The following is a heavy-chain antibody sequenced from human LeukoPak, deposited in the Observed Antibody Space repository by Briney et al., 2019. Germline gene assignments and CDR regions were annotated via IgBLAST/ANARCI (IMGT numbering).Heavy chain of an antibody. CDR2: INPNSGGT. CDR1: GYTFTGYY. Sequence: GASVKVSCKASGYTFTGYYMHWVRQAPGQGREWMGWINPNSGGTNYAQKFQGRVTMTRDTSISTAYMELSRLRSDDTAVYYCATYSGSYSSDFDYWGQGTLVTVSS. D-gene: IGHD1-26*01. CDR3: ATYSGSYSSDFDY. J-gene: IGHJ4*02. V-gene: IGHV1-2*02.